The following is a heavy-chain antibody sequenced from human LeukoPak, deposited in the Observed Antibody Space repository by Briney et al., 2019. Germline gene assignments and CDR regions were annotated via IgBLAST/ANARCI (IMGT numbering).Heavy chain of an antibody. CDR2: FYYMGST. V-gene: IGHV4-30-4*01. J-gene: IGHJ6*02. CDR1: GGSISSGDYH. CDR3: ARAGGDYYGSGSYYTNYYYGMDV. Sequence: SETLSLTCTVSGGSISSGDYHWSWIRHPPGKALNGLGYFYYMGSTYYNPSLKSRVTISVDTSKNQFSLKLSSVTAADTAVYYCARAGGDYYGSGSYYTNYYYGMDVWGQGTTVTVSS. D-gene: IGHD3-10*01.